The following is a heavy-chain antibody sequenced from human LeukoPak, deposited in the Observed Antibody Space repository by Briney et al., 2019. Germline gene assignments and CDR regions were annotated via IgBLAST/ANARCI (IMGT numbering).Heavy chain of an antibody. CDR3: ARGTLPWLVDYYYYMDV. CDR1: GGTFSSYA. J-gene: IGHJ6*03. CDR2: IIPIFGTA. Sequence: SVKVSCKASGGTFSSYAISWVRQDPGQGLEWMGGIIPIFGTANCAQKLQGRVTMTTDTSTSTAYMELRSLRSDDTAVYYCARGTLPWLVDYYYYMDVWGKGTTVTVSS. V-gene: IGHV1-69*05. D-gene: IGHD3-9*01.